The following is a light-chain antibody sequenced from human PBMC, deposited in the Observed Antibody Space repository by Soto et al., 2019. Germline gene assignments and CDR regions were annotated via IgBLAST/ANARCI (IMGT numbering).Light chain of an antibody. CDR2: DVS. CDR1: SSDVGGNKP. CDR3: SSYPGSDPVI. Sequence: QSALTQPASVSGAPGQSITISCTGTSSDVGGNKPVSWHQQHPGKAPKVSIYDVSSRPSGVSNRFFGYKSGDTASLPISGLQADVEVDYCCSSYPGSDPVIFGGGTQLTVL. V-gene: IGLV2-14*01. J-gene: IGLJ2*01.